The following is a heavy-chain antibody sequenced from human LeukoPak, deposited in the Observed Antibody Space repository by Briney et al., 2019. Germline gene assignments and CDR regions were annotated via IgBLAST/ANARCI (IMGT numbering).Heavy chain of an antibody. CDR2: LSGSGAGI. D-gene: IGHD3-3*01. CDR3: AKAELGVDTFFDY. CDR1: GFTFSDYA. V-gene: IGHV3-23*01. J-gene: IGHJ4*02. Sequence: GGSLRLSCAASGFTFSDYALGWVRQAPGRGLEWVATLSGSGAGIYYSDSVQGRFTISRDNSKRTLFLQMNGLRAEDTAFYYCAKAELGVDTFFDYWGQGTLVTVSS.